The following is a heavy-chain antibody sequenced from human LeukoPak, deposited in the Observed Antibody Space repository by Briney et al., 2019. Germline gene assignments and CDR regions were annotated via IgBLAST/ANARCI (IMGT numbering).Heavy chain of an antibody. Sequence: GGSLRLSCAASGFTVSSNYMSWVRQAPGKGLEWVANIKQDGSEKYYVDSVKGRFTISRDNAKNSLYLQMNSLRAEDTAVYYCARVTMVRGVRTYYYYMDVWGKGTTVTISS. J-gene: IGHJ6*03. CDR3: ARVTMVRGVRTYYYYMDV. V-gene: IGHV3-7*01. CDR1: GFTVSSNY. CDR2: IKQDGSEK. D-gene: IGHD3-10*01.